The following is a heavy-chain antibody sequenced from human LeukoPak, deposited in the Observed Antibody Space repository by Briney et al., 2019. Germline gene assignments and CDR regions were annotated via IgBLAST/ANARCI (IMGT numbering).Heavy chain of an antibody. CDR1: GGSISSYY. J-gene: IGHJ4*02. CDR3: ARGDYYDSSGYFDY. D-gene: IGHD3-22*01. Sequence: PSETLSLTCSVPGGSISSYYGSWIRQSAGKGLEWIGRIHTSGSTNYNPSLKSRVTMSVDTSKNQFSLKLSSVTAADTAVYYCARGDYYDSSGYFDYWGQGTLVTVSS. CDR2: IHTSGST. V-gene: IGHV4-4*07.